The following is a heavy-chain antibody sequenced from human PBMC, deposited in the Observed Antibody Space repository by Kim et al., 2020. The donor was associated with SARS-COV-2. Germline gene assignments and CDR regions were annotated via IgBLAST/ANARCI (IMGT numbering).Heavy chain of an antibody. V-gene: IGHV3-21*01. CDR3: ARVNTGESFGLEWTTYYYYGMDV. CDR2: ISSSSSYI. J-gene: IGHJ6*02. CDR1: GFTFSSYS. Sequence: GGSLRLSCAASGFTFSSYSMNWVRQAPGKGLEWVSSISSSSSYIYYADSVKGRFTISRDNAKNSLYLQMNSLRAEDTAVYYCARVNTGESFGLEWTTYYYYGMDVWGQGTTVTVSS. D-gene: IGHD3-3*01.